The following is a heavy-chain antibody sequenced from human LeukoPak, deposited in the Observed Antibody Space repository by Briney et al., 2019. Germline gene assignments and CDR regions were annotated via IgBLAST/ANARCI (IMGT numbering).Heavy chain of an antibody. CDR1: GFTFSSYA. V-gene: IGHV3-23*01. D-gene: IGHD1-26*01. CDR3: AKVCSGSYYAFDI. CDR2: ISGSGGST. Sequence: SGGSLRLSCAASGFTFSSYAMSWVRQASGKGLEWVSAISGSGGSTYYADSVKGRFTISRDNSKNTLYLQMNSLRAEDTAVYYCAKVCSGSYYAFDIWGQGTMVTVSS. J-gene: IGHJ3*02.